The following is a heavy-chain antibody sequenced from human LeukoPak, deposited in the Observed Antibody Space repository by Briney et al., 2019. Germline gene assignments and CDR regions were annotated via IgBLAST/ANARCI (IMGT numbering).Heavy chain of an antibody. CDR1: GGSFSGYY. D-gene: IGHD3-16*02. CDR3: ARGFYSNYDYVWGSYRLYNWFDP. Sequence: SETLSLTCAVYGGSFSGYYWSWIRQPPGKGLEWIGEINHSGSTNYNPSLKSRVTISVDTSKNRFSLKLSSVTAADTAVYYCARGFYSNYDYVWGSYRLYNWFDPWGQGTLVTVSS. V-gene: IGHV4-34*01. CDR2: INHSGST. J-gene: IGHJ5*02.